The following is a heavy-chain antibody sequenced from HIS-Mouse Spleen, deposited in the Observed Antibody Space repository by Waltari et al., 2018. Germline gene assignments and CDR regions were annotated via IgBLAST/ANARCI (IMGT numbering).Heavy chain of an antibody. CDR1: GYTFTSHD. CDR3: ARGHDYSNYFDY. V-gene: IGHV1-8*01. J-gene: IGHJ4*02. Sequence: QVQLVQSGAEVKKPGASVKVSCKASGYTFTSHDINWVRQATGQGLGWMGWVNPNRGNTGYAQKFQGRVTMTRNTSISTAYMELSSLRSEDTAVYYCARGHDYSNYFDYWGQGTLVTVSS. CDR2: VNPNRGNT. D-gene: IGHD4-4*01.